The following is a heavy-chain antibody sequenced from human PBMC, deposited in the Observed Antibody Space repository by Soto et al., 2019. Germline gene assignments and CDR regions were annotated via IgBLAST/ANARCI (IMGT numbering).Heavy chain of an antibody. D-gene: IGHD4-17*01. CDR2: IKSKTDGGTT. J-gene: IGHJ6*02. Sequence: GGSLRLSCAASGFTFSNAWMSWVRQAPGKGLEWVGRIKSKTDGGTTDYAAPVKGRFTISRDDSKNTLYLQMNSLKTEDTAVYYCTTDFSSHGAPSRYYYGMDVWGQGTTVTVSS. CDR3: TTDFSSHGAPSRYYYGMDV. V-gene: IGHV3-15*01. CDR1: GFTFSNAW.